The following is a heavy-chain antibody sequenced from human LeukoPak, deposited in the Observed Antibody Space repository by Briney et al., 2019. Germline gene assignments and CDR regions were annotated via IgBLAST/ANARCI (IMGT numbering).Heavy chain of an antibody. D-gene: IGHD2-2*02. Sequence: ASVKVSCKASGYTFTGHYIHWVRQAPGQGLEWMGWINPNSGGTKYAQKFQGRVTMTRDTSISTAYMELSRLRSDDTAVYSCSRDYGFYSGLYYFDYWGQGTPVTVSS. CDR2: INPNSGGT. CDR1: GYTFTGHY. CDR3: SRDYGFYSGLYYFDY. J-gene: IGHJ4*02. V-gene: IGHV1-2*02.